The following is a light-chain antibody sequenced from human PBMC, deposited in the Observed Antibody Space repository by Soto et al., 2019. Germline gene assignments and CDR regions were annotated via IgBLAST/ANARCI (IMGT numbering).Light chain of an antibody. Sequence: QSVLNQPASVSVSPGQSITISCTGTSSDVGGYNYVSWYQQHPGKAPKLMIYDVSNRPSGVSNRFSGSKSGNTASLTISGLQAEDEADYYCSSYTSSSTLDYVFGTGTKVTVL. CDR3: SSYTSSSTLDYV. CDR2: DVS. V-gene: IGLV2-14*01. CDR1: SSDVGGYNY. J-gene: IGLJ1*01.